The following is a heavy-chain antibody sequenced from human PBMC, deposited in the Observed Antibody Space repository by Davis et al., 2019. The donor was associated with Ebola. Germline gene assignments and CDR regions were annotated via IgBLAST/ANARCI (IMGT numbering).Heavy chain of an antibody. Sequence: GGSLRLSCAASGFTFGDYFMSWIRQAPGKALQWVSYISAAGTIISYADSVKGRFTISRDNAMNSLYLQVNSLRAEDTAVYYCARAQLRATTFVRTGGLDVWGQGTTVTVSS. D-gene: IGHD1-26*01. CDR2: ISAAGTII. V-gene: IGHV3-11*01. CDR1: GFTFGDYF. CDR3: ARAQLRATTFVRTGGLDV. J-gene: IGHJ6*02.